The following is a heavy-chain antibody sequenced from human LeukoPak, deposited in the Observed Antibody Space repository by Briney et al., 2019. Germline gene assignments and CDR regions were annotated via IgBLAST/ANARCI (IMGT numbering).Heavy chain of an antibody. V-gene: IGHV3-23*01. D-gene: IGHD4-17*01. CDR2: ISGSGGST. J-gene: IGHJ3*02. CDR1: GFTFSSYA. CDR3: AIRGTVTTHGAFDI. Sequence: GGFLRLSCAASGFTFSSYAMRWVRQAPGKGLGWVSAISGSGGSTYYADSVNARSSISRDNSKNTLYLQLNSLRAEDTAVYYWAIRGTVTTHGAFDIWGQGTLVTVSS.